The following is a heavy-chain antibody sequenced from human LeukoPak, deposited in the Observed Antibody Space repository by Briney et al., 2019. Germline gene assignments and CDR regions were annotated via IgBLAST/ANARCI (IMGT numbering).Heavy chain of an antibody. D-gene: IGHD6-19*01. V-gene: IGHV1-2*02. CDR3: ARGPRIAVAGTKRPYYYYYMDV. Sequence: ASVKVSCKASGYTFTGYYMHWVRQAPGQGLEWMGWVNPNSGGTNYAQKFQGRVTMTRDTSISTAYMELSRLRSDDTAVYYCARGPRIAVAGTKRPYYYYYMDVWGKGTTVTISS. CDR1: GYTFTGYY. J-gene: IGHJ6*03. CDR2: VNPNSGGT.